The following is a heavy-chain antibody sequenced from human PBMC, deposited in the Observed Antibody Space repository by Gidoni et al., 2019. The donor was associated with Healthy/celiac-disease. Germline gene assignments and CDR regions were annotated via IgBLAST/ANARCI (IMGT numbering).Heavy chain of an antibody. Sequence: QVQLQESGPGLVKPSQTLSLTCTVSGGSISSGDYYWSWIRQPPGKGLEWIGYIYYSGSTYYNPSLKSRVTISVDTSKNQFSLKLSSVTAADTAVYYCARDATQVVPAAPRPMGGMDVWGQGTTVTVSS. V-gene: IGHV4-30-4*01. CDR3: ARDATQVVPAAPRPMGGMDV. D-gene: IGHD2-2*01. J-gene: IGHJ6*02. CDR1: GGSISSGDYY. CDR2: IYYSGST.